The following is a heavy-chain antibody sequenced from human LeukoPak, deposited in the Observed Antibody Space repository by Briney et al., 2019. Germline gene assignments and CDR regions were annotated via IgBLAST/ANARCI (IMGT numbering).Heavy chain of an antibody. Sequence: SETLSLTCAVYGGSFSGYYWSWIRQPPGKGLEWIGEINHNGSTNYNPSLKSRVTISVDTSKNQFSLKLSSVTAADTAVYYCASGAHSDYFDYWGQGTLVTVSS. V-gene: IGHV4-34*01. CDR2: INHNGST. CDR3: ASGAHSDYFDY. J-gene: IGHJ4*02. CDR1: GGSFSGYY.